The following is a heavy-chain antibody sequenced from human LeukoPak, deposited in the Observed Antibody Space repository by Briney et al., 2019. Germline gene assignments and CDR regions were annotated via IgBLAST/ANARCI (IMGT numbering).Heavy chain of an antibody. J-gene: IGHJ4*02. V-gene: IGHV4-59*01. CDR2: IYNSESP. CDR3: ARGDGGSMYDY. Sequence: PSETLSLTCLDSGGSISNYYWSWIRQSPGKGLEWIGYIYNSESPNYNPSLKSRVIISVDTSKNQFSLRLSSVTAADTAVYYCARGDGGSMYDYWGQGTLVTVSS. CDR1: GGSISNYY. D-gene: IGHD2-15*01.